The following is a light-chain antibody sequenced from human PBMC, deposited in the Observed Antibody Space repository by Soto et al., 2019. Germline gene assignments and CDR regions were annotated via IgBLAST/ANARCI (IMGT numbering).Light chain of an antibody. CDR1: QGINSH. CDR3: QQYNSYSPWT. V-gene: IGKV1-5*01. CDR2: DAS. Sequence: DIQVTQSPSSLSASVGDRVTITCRASQGINSHLAWYQQKPGRAPKLLIYDASSLESGVPSRFSGSGSGTEFTLTISSLQPDDSATYYCQQYNSYSPWTFGQGTKVDIK. J-gene: IGKJ1*01.